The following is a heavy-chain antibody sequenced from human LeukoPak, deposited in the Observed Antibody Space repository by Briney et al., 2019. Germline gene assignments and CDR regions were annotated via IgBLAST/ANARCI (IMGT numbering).Heavy chain of an antibody. Sequence: PSETLSLTCALSGVTIGSYYWNWVRQPPGKALEWIGYVHYSGNTNYNPSLKSRVTMSTDTSKNHFSLKLTSVTAADAAVYYCTIGYPTFDHWGQGTLVTVSS. J-gene: IGHJ5*02. D-gene: IGHD5-18*01. CDR3: TIGYPTFDH. CDR1: GVTIGSYY. V-gene: IGHV4-59*01. CDR2: VHYSGNT.